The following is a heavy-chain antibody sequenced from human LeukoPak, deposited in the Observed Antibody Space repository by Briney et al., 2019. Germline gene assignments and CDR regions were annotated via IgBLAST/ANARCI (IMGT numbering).Heavy chain of an antibody. V-gene: IGHV3-15*01. J-gene: IGHJ4*02. Sequence: GGSLRLSCAASGFTFSNAWMSWVRQAPGKGLEWVGRIKSKTDGGTTDYAAPVKGRFTISRDDSKSTLYLQMNSLKTEDTAVYYCTTDPYYYDSSSNDYWGQGTLVTVSS. D-gene: IGHD3-22*01. CDR2: IKSKTDGGTT. CDR1: GFTFSNAW. CDR3: TTDPYYYDSSSNDY.